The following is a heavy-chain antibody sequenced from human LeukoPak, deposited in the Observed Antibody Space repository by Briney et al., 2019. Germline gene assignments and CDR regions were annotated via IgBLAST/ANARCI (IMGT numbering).Heavy chain of an antibody. CDR1: GGSISSYY. CDR3: ARHSNSYYYYMDV. V-gene: IGHV4-39*01. D-gene: IGHD2/OR15-2a*01. J-gene: IGHJ6*03. Sequence: SETLSLTCTVSGGSISSYYWGWIRQPPGKGLEWIGSIYYSGSTYYNPSLKSRVTISVDTSKNQFSLKLSSVTAADTAVYYCARHSNSYYYYMDVWGKGTTVTISS. CDR2: IYYSGST.